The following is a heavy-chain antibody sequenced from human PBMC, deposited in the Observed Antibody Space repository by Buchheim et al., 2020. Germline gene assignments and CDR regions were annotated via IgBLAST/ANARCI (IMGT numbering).Heavy chain of an antibody. CDR2: IDWDDDK. CDR3: ARISGLAFDD. V-gene: IGHV2-70*04. Sequence: QVTLKESGPALVKPTQTLTLTCTFSGLSLSPRRMRVSWIRQPPGKALEWLARIDWDDDKLYSTSLKTRPTISKDTSNSQVVLAMTNMDPVDTATYYCARISGLAFDDWGQGTL. CDR1: GLSLSPRRMR. D-gene: IGHD6-19*01. J-gene: IGHJ4*02.